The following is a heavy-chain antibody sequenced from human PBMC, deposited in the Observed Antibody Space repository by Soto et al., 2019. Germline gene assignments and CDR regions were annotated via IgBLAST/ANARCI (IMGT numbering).Heavy chain of an antibody. CDR1: GGSISSGGYY. D-gene: IGHD3-10*01. J-gene: IGHJ6*03. V-gene: IGHV4-31*03. Sequence: QVQLQESGPGLVKPSQTLSLTCTVSGGSISSGGYYWSWIRQHPGKGLEWIGYIYYSGSTYYNPSLKSRVTISVDTSKNQFSLKLSSVTAADTAVYYCARDQFGSGSYAYYYMDVWGKGTTVTVSS. CDR2: IYYSGST. CDR3: ARDQFGSGSYAYYYMDV.